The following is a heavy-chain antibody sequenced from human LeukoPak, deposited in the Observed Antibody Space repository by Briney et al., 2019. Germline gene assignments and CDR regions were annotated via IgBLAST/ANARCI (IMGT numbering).Heavy chain of an antibody. Sequence: PGGSLRLSCAASGFTFSSYAMSWVRQAPGNGLEWVANIKQDGSAKYYVDSVKGRFTISRDNAKNSLYLQMNSLRPEDTGVYYCATSSAAPANMWGQGTLVTVSS. J-gene: IGHJ4*02. CDR3: ATSSAAPANM. CDR1: GFTFSSYA. CDR2: IKQDGSAK. V-gene: IGHV3-7*01. D-gene: IGHD2-2*01.